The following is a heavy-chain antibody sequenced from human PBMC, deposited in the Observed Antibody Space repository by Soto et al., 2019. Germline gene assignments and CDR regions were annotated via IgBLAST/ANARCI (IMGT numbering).Heavy chain of an antibody. V-gene: IGHV4-34*01. Sequence: PSETLSLTCAVYGGSFSGYYWSWIRQPPGKGLEWIGEINHSGSTNYNPSLKSRVTISVDTSKNQFSLKLSSVTAADTAVYYCATLGLNCSSTSCYRYYYYYGMDVWGQGTTVTVS. CDR1: GGSFSGYY. CDR2: INHSGST. D-gene: IGHD2-2*01. CDR3: ATLGLNCSSTSCYRYYYYYGMDV. J-gene: IGHJ6*01.